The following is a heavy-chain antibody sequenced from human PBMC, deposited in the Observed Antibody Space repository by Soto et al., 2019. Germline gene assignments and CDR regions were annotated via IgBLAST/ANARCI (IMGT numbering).Heavy chain of an antibody. Sequence: SVKVSCKASGFTFTSSAVQWVRQARGQRLEWIGWIVVGSGNTNYAQKFQERVTITRDMSTSTAYMELSSLRSEDTAVYYCAAGYYDSSGYYDAFDIWGQGTMVTVSS. CDR1: GFTFTSSA. V-gene: IGHV1-58*01. CDR3: AAGYYDSSGYYDAFDI. CDR2: IVVGSGNT. J-gene: IGHJ3*02. D-gene: IGHD3-22*01.